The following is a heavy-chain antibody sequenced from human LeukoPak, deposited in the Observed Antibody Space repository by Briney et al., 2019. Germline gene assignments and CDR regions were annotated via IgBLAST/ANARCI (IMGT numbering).Heavy chain of an antibody. D-gene: IGHD3-16*02. V-gene: IGHV3-23*01. CDR2: ISGSGDTT. Sequence: GGSLRLSCAASGFTFSSYAMNWVRHAPGKGLEWVPFISGSGDTTYYADSVKGRFTISRDSSKNTPYLQMNSLRAEDTAVYYCASGDYVWGSYRYWFDYWGQGTLVTVSS. CDR1: GFTFSSYA. J-gene: IGHJ4*02. CDR3: ASGDYVWGSYRYWFDY.